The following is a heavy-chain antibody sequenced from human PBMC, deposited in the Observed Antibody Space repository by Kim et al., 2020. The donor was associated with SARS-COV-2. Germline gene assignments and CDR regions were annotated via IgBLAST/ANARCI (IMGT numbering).Heavy chain of an antibody. CDR1: GGSISSSNW. V-gene: IGHV4-4*02. CDR3: ARGGDGYNLGGFDY. Sequence: SETLSLTCAVSGGSISSSNWWSWVRQPPGKGLGWIGEIYHSGSTNYNPSLKSRVTISVDKSKNQFSLKLSSVTAADTAVYYCARGGDGYNLGGFDYWGQGTLVTVSS. D-gene: IGHD5-12*01. CDR2: IYHSGST. J-gene: IGHJ4*02.